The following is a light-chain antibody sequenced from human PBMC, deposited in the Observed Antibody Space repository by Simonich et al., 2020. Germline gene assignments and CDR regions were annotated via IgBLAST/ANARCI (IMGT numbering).Light chain of an antibody. CDR3: QQYGSSPYT. CDR2: GAS. V-gene: IGKV3-20*01. J-gene: IGKJ2*01. Sequence: EIVLTQSPGTLSLSPGERATLSSRASQSGSSSYLAWYQLKPGQAPRLLIYGASSSATGIPDRFSGSGSGTDFTLTINRLEPEDFAVYYCQQYGSSPYTFGQGTKLEIK. CDR1: QSGSSSY.